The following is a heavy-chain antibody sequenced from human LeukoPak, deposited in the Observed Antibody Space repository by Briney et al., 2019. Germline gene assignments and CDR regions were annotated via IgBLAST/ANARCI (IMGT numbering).Heavy chain of an antibody. Sequence: GGTLRLSCAASGFTFSSYAMSWVRQAPGKGLEWVSAISGSGGSTYYADSVKGRFTISRDTSKNTLYLQMNSLRAEDTAVYYCAKDRSYYDSSGYPTNFDYWGQGTLVTVSS. V-gene: IGHV3-23*01. J-gene: IGHJ4*02. CDR2: ISGSGGST. CDR1: GFTFSSYA. CDR3: AKDRSYYDSSGYPTNFDY. D-gene: IGHD3-22*01.